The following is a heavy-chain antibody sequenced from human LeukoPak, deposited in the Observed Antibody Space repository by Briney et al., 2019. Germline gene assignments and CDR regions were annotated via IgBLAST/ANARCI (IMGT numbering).Heavy chain of an antibody. V-gene: IGHV4-59*08. J-gene: IGHJ5*02. CDR1: GDPINAYY. D-gene: IGHD6-13*01. Sequence: SETLSLTCTVSGDPINAYYWGWIRQPPGKGLEWIGYIYFSGTTKYNPSLESRVTISVDTSKNQFSLKLSSVTAADTAVYYCARRRAEGGSNGHYNWFDPWGQGILVTVSS. CDR3: ARRRAEGGSNGHYNWFDP. CDR2: IYFSGTT.